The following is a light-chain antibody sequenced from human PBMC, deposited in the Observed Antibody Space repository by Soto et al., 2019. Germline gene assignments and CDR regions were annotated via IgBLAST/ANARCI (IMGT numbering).Light chain of an antibody. V-gene: IGLV2-14*01. CDR3: SSYTSSSTLEVV. CDR2: DVS. CDR1: SSDVGGYNY. J-gene: IGLJ2*01. Sequence: QSVLTQPASVSGSPGQSITISCTGTSSDVGGYNYVSCYQQHPGKAPKLMIYDVSNRPSGVSNRFSGSKSGNTASLTISGLQAEDEADYYCSSYTSSSTLEVVFGGGTKLTVL.